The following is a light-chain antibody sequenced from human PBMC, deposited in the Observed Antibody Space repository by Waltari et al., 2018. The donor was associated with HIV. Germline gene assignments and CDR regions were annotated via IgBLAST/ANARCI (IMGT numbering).Light chain of an antibody. CDR2: DTY. Sequence: QSVLPQPPSVSAATGQGVTLPWSPASSTLDINSVSSYKLVPGTSPKLLIYDTYQRPSGIPARFSGSRSGTSVALIITGLQTGDEADYFCATWDESLTSFVFGDATTVT. CDR1: SSTLDINS. CDR3: ATWDESLTSFV. V-gene: IGLV1-51*01. J-gene: IGLJ1*01.